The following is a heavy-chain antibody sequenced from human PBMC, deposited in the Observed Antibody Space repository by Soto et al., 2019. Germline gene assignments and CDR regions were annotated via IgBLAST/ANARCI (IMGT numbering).Heavy chain of an antibody. CDR1: GGSFSCYY. CDR3: ARGXDYYGSGSYYFYYGMDV. J-gene: IGHJ6*02. Sequence: SETLSLTCAVYGGSFSCYYWSWIRQPPGKGLEWIGEINHSGSTNYNPSLKSRVTISVDTSKNQFSLKLSSVTAADTAVYYCARGXDYYGSGSYYFYYGMDVWGQGTTVTVSS. V-gene: IGHV4-34*01. CDR2: INHSGST. D-gene: IGHD3-10*01.